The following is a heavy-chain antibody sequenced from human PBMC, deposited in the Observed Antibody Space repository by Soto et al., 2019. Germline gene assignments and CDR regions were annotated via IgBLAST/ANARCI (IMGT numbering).Heavy chain of an antibody. J-gene: IGHJ6*02. D-gene: IGHD6-19*01. Sequence: ASVKVSCKASGYTFTGYYMHWVRQAPGQGLEWMGWINPNSGGTNYAQKFQGRVTMTRDTSISTAYMELSRLRSDDTAVYYCARVEVFGLSGWFSGGYYYYGMDVWGQGTTVTISS. CDR2: INPNSGGT. CDR1: GYTFTGYY. CDR3: ARVEVFGLSGWFSGGYYYYGMDV. V-gene: IGHV1-2*02.